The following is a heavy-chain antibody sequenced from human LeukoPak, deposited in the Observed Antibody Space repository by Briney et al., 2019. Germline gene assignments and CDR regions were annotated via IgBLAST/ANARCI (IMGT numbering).Heavy chain of an antibody. J-gene: IGHJ6*02. CDR1: GYTFTSYA. CDR2: INAGNGNI. Sequence: ASVNVSCKSSGYTFTSYAMHWVRQAPGQRLEWMGWINAGNGNIKYSQKFQGRVTITGDTSASTAYMELSSLRSEDTAVYYCARGYCSSTSCYMDVWGQGTTVT. V-gene: IGHV1-3*01. CDR3: ARGYCSSTSCYMDV. D-gene: IGHD2-2*01.